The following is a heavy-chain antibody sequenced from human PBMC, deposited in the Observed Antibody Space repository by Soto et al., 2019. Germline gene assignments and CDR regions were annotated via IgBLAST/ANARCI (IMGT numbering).Heavy chain of an antibody. Sequence: QVQLVQSGVEVKKPGASVKVSCKESGYTFTSYGIHWVRQAPGQGLEWMGWISGYNGNTHYAQKFQGIVTMTTDTSTTTAYLDLMNLRSDDTSVYYCGRERDGSSWSSAEYLQHWGQGTLVTVSS. V-gene: IGHV1-18*01. D-gene: IGHD6-13*01. CDR1: GYTFTSYG. CDR3: GRERDGSSWSSAEYLQH. J-gene: IGHJ1*01. CDR2: ISGYNGNT.